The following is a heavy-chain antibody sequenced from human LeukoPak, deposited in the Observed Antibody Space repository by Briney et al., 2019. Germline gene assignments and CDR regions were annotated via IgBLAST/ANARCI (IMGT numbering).Heavy chain of an antibody. V-gene: IGHV4-38-2*02. CDR1: GYSISSGYY. J-gene: IGHJ4*02. CDR2: IYHSGST. Sequence: PSETLSLTCTVFGYSISSGYYWGWIRQPPGKGLEWIGSIYHSGSTYYNPSLKSRVTISVDTSKNQFSLKLSSVTAADTAVYYCASPVGAIGQFDYWGQGTLVTVSS. CDR3: ASPVGAIGQFDY. D-gene: IGHD1-26*01.